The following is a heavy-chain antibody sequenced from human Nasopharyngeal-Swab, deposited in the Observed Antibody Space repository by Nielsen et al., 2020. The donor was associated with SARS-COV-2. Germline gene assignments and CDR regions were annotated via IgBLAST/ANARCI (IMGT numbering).Heavy chain of an antibody. Sequence: WIRQPPGKGLEWVSAISGSGGSTYYADSVKGRFTISRDNSKNTLYLQMNSLRVEDTAVYYCAKDEYIVVVPAALRLDYWGQGTLVTVSS. J-gene: IGHJ4*02. CDR3: AKDEYIVVVPAALRLDY. V-gene: IGHV3-23*01. CDR2: ISGSGGST. D-gene: IGHD2-2*01.